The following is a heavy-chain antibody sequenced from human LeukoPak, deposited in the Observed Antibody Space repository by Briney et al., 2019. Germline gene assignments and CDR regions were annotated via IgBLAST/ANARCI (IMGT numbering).Heavy chain of an antibody. CDR2: IRYDGSNK. V-gene: IGHV3-30*02. Sequence: GGSLRLSCAASGFTFSSYGMHWVRQAPGKGLEWVAFIRYDGSNKYYADSVKGRFTISRDNSKNTLYLQMNSLRAEDTAVSYCAKDLRYYYDSSPDWFDHWGQGTLVTVSS. CDR1: GFTFSSYG. CDR3: AKDLRYYYDSSPDWFDH. J-gene: IGHJ5*02. D-gene: IGHD3-22*01.